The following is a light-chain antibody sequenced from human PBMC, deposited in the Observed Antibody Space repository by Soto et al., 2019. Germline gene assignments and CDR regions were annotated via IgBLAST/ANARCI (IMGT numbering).Light chain of an antibody. J-gene: IGKJ5*01. CDR3: QQSYSTPTIT. CDR2: ASS. Sequence: DIQMTQSPSSLSASVGDRVTITCRANQSISDYLNWYQQKPGKAPKFLIYASSSLQSGVPSRFRGSGSGTDFTLTISSLQPEDFATYYCQQSYSTPTITFGQGTRREIK. CDR1: QSISDY. V-gene: IGKV1-39*01.